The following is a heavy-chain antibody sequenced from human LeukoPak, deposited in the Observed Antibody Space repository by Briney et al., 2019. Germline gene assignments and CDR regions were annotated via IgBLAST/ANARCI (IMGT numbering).Heavy chain of an antibody. CDR1: GYTFTSYG. J-gene: IGHJ4*02. V-gene: IGHV1-18*01. CDR2: ISAYNGNT. Sequence: ASVKVSYKASGYTFTSYGISWVRQAPGQGLEWMGWISAYNGNTNYAQKLQGRVTMTTDTSTSTAYMELRSLRSGDTAVYYCARSRSNDYVWGSYRGEYYFDYWGQGTLVTVSS. D-gene: IGHD3-16*02. CDR3: ARSRSNDYVWGSYRGEYYFDY.